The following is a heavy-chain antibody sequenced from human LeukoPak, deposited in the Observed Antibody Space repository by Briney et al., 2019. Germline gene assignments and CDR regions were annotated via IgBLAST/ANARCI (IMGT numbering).Heavy chain of an antibody. CDR1: GGSISSSSYY. V-gene: IGHV4-39*01. CDR3: ARHKPKLLWFGELLSAFDI. Sequence: SSEILSLTCTVSGGSISSSSYYWGWIRQPPGKGLEWIGSIYYSGSTYYNPSLKSRVTISVDTSKNQFSLKLSSVTAADTAVYYCARHKPKLLWFGELLSAFDIWGQGTMVTVSS. D-gene: IGHD3-10*01. CDR2: IYYSGST. J-gene: IGHJ3*02.